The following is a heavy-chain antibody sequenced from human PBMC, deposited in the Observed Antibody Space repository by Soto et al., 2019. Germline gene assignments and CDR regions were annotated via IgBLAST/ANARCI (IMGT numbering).Heavy chain of an antibody. CDR3: ATFYDILTGYRPYYYMDV. Sequence: ASVKVSCKVSGYTLTELSMHWVRQAPGKGLEWMGGFDPEDGETIYAQKFQGRVTMTEDTSTDTAYMELSSLRSEDTAVYYCATFYDILTGYRPYYYMDVWGKGTTVTVSS. V-gene: IGHV1-24*01. D-gene: IGHD3-9*01. CDR2: FDPEDGET. CDR1: GYTLTELS. J-gene: IGHJ6*03.